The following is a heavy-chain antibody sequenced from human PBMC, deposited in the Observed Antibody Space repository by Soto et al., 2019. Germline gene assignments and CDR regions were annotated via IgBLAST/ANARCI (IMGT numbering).Heavy chain of an antibody. CDR2: IYYSGST. J-gene: IGHJ5*02. Sequence: SETLSLTCTVSGGSISSRGYYWGWIRQPPGKGLEWIGYIYYSGSTVYNPSLKSRVTISVDTSKNQFSLKLSSVTAADTAVYYCARMDIVSTIGWFDPWGQGTLVTVSS. CDR3: ARMDIVSTIGWFDP. V-gene: IGHV4-61*05. CDR1: GGSISSRGYY. D-gene: IGHD5-12*01.